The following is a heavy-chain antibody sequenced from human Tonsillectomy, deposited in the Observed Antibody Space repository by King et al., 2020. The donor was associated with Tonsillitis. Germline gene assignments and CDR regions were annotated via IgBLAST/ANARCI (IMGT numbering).Heavy chain of an antibody. CDR2: VDESGGA. CDR3: ARWGRGYYKMWDF. Sequence: VQLQQWGAGLLKSSETLSLTCALNGESFSGGHYWSWIRQAPGKGLEWIGNVDESGGANYNPSLNRQVTMSVDTSQNQFSLKLTSVTAADTAVYYFARWGRGYYKMWDFGGQGTLVTVSS. CDR1: GESFSGGHY. J-gene: IGHJ4*02. D-gene: IGHD3-22*01. V-gene: IGHV4-34*01.